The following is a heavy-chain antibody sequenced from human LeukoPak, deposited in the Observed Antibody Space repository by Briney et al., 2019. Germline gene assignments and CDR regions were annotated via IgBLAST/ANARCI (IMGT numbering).Heavy chain of an antibody. CDR3: XXGDKMLTWRRTYNRFDP. CDR2: IHHDGSNK. V-gene: IGHV3-30*02. CDR1: GFTFSSYG. D-gene: IGHD3-16*01. J-gene: IGHJ5*02. Sequence: GGSLRLSCAASGFTFSSYGMHWVRQAPGKGLDWVAFIHHDGSNKYYADSVRGRFTISRDNSKNTLYLQMNSLRAEDTAVYFXXXGDKMLTWRRTYNRFDPWGQGTLVTVSS.